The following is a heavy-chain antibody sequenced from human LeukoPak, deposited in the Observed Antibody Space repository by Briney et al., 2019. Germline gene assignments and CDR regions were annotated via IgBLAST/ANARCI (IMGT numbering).Heavy chain of an antibody. CDR3: ARTEWDLFDY. CDR2: INHSGST. Sequence: SETLSLTCTVSGGSISSGSYYWSWIRQPPGKGLEWIGEINHSGSTNYNPSLKSRVTISVDTSKNQFSLKLSSVTAADTAVYYCARTEWDLFDYWGQGTLVTVSS. CDR1: GGSISSGSYY. V-gene: IGHV4-39*07. D-gene: IGHD1-26*01. J-gene: IGHJ4*02.